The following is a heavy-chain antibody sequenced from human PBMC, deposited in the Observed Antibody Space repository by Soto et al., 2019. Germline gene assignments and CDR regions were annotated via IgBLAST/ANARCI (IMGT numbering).Heavy chain of an antibody. V-gene: IGHV2-5*02. D-gene: IGHD1-20*01. CDR1: GFSLSTSGVG. J-gene: IGHJ4*02. Sequence: QITLKESGPTLVKPTQTLTLTCTFSGFSLSTSGVGVGWIRQPPGKALEWLVFIYWDDDKRYSPSLTSRLAITKDTXXTXVDXTMINMDPVDTATYYCAHRVVPATQYNWHGGHFDYWGQGILVTVSS. CDR2: IYWDDDK. CDR3: AHRVVPATQYNWHGGHFDY.